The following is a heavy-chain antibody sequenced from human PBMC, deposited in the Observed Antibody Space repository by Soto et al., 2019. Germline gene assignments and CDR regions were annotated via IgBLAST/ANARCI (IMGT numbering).Heavy chain of an antibody. Sequence: GGSLRLSCAAPWFTFSNYWMFWVPQAPGKGLVWVSRINIDGGRRDYTDSVKGRFTISRDNARNTLYLQMSSLRAEDTAVYYCARGPGDYSFDYWGQGTLVTVSS. V-gene: IGHV3-74*01. CDR3: ARGPGDYSFDY. D-gene: IGHD4-17*01. CDR1: WFTFSNYW. CDR2: INIDGGRR. J-gene: IGHJ4*02.